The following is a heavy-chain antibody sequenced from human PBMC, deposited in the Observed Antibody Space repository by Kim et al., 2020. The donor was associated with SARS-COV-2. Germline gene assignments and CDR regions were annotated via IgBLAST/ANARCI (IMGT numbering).Heavy chain of an antibody. D-gene: IGHD3-10*01. Sequence: GGSLRLSCAASGFTFSSYSMNWVRQAPGKGLEWVSSISSSSSYIYYADSVKGRFTISRDNAKNSLYLQMNSLRAEDTAVYYCARVCGLGELSPLGYWGQGTPVAVSS. CDR3: ARVCGLGELSPLGY. CDR2: ISSSSSYI. J-gene: IGHJ4*02. V-gene: IGHV3-21*01. CDR1: GFTFSSYS.